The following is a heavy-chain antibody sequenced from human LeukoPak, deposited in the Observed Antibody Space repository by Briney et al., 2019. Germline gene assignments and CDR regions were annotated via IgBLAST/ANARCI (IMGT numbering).Heavy chain of an antibody. CDR1: GGSISSYY. CDR2: IYYSGST. Sequence: SETLSLTCTVSGGSISSYYWSWIRQPPGKGLEWIGYIYYSGSTNYNPSLKSRVTISVDTPKNQFSLKLSSVTAADTAVYYCARVNYGGRDYWGQGTLVTVSS. V-gene: IGHV4-59*01. D-gene: IGHD4-23*01. J-gene: IGHJ4*02. CDR3: ARVNYGGRDY.